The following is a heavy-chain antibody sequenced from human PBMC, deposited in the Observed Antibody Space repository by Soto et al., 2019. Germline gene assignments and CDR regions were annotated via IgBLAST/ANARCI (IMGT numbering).Heavy chain of an antibody. Sequence: QLQLQESGPGLVKPSETLSLTCTVSGGSISSSSYYWGWIRQPPGKGLEWIGSIYYSGSTYYNPSLKSRVTISVETSKNQFSLKLSSVTAADTAVYYCARQGGSIVGATHFDYWGQGTLVTVSS. D-gene: IGHD1-26*01. CDR3: ARQGGSIVGATHFDY. CDR2: IYYSGST. J-gene: IGHJ4*02. V-gene: IGHV4-39*01. CDR1: GGSISSSSYY.